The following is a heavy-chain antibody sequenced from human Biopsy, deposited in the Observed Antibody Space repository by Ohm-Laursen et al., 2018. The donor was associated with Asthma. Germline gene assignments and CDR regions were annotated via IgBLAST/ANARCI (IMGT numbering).Heavy chain of an antibody. V-gene: IGHV3-7*01. Sequence: GSLRLSCSASGFSFSSYWMSWVRQAPGKGLEWVANIKQDGSVKYYVDSVKGRFSTPRDNAKNSLYLQMNSLRVEDTAVYYCARDGRWFDPWGQGTLVTVSS. CDR2: IKQDGSVK. J-gene: IGHJ5*02. CDR3: ARDGRWFDP. CDR1: GFSFSSYW.